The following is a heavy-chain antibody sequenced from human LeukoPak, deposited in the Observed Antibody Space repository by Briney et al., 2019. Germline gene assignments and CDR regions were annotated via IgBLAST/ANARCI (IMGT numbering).Heavy chain of an antibody. CDR2: INHSGST. D-gene: IGHD3-3*01. CDR3: ARAWSRINYFDY. CDR1: GGSFSGYY. J-gene: IGHJ4*02. V-gene: IGHV4-34*01. Sequence: SETLSLTCAVYGGSFSGYYWSWIRQPPGKGLELIGEINHSGSTNYNPSLKSRVTISVDTSKNQFSLKLSSVTAADTAVYYCARAWSRINYFDYWGQGTLVTVSS.